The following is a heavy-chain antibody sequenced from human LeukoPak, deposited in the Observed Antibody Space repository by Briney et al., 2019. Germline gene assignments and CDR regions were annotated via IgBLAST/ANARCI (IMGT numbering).Heavy chain of an antibody. CDR1: GGSISSSSYY. J-gene: IGHJ5*02. CDR3: ARPSSTDSSSWLNWFDP. V-gene: IGHV4-39*01. Sequence: SETLSLTCTVSGGSISSSSYYWGWIRQPPGKGLEWIGSIYYSGSTYYNPSLKSRVTISVDTSKNQFSPKLSSVTAADTAVYYCARPSSTDSSSWLNWFDPWGQGTLVTVSS. CDR2: IYYSGST. D-gene: IGHD6-13*01.